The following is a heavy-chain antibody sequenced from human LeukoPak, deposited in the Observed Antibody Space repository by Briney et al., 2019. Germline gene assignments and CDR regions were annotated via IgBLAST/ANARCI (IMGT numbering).Heavy chain of an antibody. Sequence: TGGSLRLSCAASGFSVDYNYMTWVRQAPGRGLEWVASIDDTGTHYAASVKGRFDISRDNSRNTLYLQMNSLRPEDTAVYYCAKAIWVAATSSWFCLDYWGQGTLVTVSS. D-gene: IGHD3-10*01. CDR2: IDDTGT. CDR1: GFSVDYNY. CDR3: AKAIWVAATSSWFCLDY. J-gene: IGHJ4*02. V-gene: IGHV3-66*01.